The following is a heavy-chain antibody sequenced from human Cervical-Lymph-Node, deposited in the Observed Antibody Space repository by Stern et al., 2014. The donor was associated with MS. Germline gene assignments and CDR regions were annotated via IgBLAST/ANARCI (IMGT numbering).Heavy chain of an antibody. V-gene: IGHV4-34*01. CDR1: GGSFSGYY. J-gene: IGHJ4*02. Sequence: QVQLQQWGAGLLKPSETLSLTCAVYGGSFSGYYWSWIRQPPGKGLEWIGEINHSGSTNYNPSLKNRVTISVNTSKNQFSLKLSSVTAADTAVYYCASSSALRPFDYWGQGTLVTVSS. D-gene: IGHD6-6*01. CDR2: INHSGST. CDR3: ASSSALRPFDY.